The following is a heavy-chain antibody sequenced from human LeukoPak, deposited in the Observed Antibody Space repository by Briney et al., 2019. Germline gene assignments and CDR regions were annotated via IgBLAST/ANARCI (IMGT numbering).Heavy chain of an antibody. CDR2: IQNDGSDK. CDR3: AREGGRAAADRFDY. J-gene: IGHJ4*02. Sequence: GGSLRLSCAASGINFRTSGMHWVRLAPGKGLGWVTYIQNDGSDKYYAASVKGRFTITRDNSKNTVYLHMNSLLGDDTALYYYAREGGRAAADRFDYWGQGTLVTVSS. D-gene: IGHD6-13*01. CDR1: GINFRTSG. V-gene: IGHV3-30*02.